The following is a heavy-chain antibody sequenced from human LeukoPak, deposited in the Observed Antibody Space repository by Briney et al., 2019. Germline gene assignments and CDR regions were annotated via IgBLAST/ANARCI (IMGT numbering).Heavy chain of an antibody. V-gene: IGHV1-69*05. J-gene: IGHJ5*02. D-gene: IGHD4-17*01. CDR2: IIPIFGTA. CDR1: EGTFSSYA. CDR3: ARVRFRTRTVRGSNWFDP. Sequence: GSSVKVSCKASEGTFSSYAISWVRQAPGQGLEWMGRIIPIFGTANYAQKFQGRVTITTDESTSTAYMELSSLRSEDTAVYYCARVRFRTRTVRGSNWFDPWGQGTLVTVSS.